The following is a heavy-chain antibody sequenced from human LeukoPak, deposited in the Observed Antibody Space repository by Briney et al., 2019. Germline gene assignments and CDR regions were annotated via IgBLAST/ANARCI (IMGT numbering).Heavy chain of an antibody. J-gene: IGHJ5*02. CDR3: ARGRSSGYYYL. Sequence: PSETLSLTCAVYGGSFSGYYWSWIRQPPGKGLEWIGEINHSGSTNYNPSLKSRVTISVDTSKNQFSLKLSSVTAADTAVYYCARGRSSGYYYLWGQGNLVTVSS. V-gene: IGHV4-34*01. D-gene: IGHD3-22*01. CDR1: GGSFSGYY. CDR2: INHSGST.